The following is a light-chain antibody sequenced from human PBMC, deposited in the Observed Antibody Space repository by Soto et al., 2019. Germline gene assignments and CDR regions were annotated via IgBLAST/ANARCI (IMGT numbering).Light chain of an antibody. CDR3: QQLRMYPST. V-gene: IGKV1-9*01. J-gene: IGKJ4*01. CDR2: AAS. Sequence: IQLTQSPSSLSASVGDRVTITCRASQDIAIYLAWYQQKPGEAPKLLIYAASTLYGWVPSRFSGSGSGTEFALNLTRLPDENFCNYYCQQLRMYPSTFGGGTKVEIK. CDR1: QDIAIY.